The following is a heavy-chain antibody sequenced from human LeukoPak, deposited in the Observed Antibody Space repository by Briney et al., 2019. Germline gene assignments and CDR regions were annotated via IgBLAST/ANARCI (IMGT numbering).Heavy chain of an antibody. CDR1: GFTFSSYN. D-gene: IGHD6-19*01. CDR3: AKDPNSSGWYEGVFDY. J-gene: IGHJ4*02. CDR2: ISSSSRYI. V-gene: IGHV3-21*04. Sequence: GGSLRLSCVASGFTFSSYNMNWVRQAPGKGLEWVSSISSSSRYIYYTDSVKGRFTISRDNAKNSLYLQMNSLRAEDTAVYYCAKDPNSSGWYEGVFDYWGQGTLVTVSS.